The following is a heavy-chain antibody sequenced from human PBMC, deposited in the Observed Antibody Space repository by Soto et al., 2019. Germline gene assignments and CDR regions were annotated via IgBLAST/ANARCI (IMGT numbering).Heavy chain of an antibody. CDR1: GFTFSSYW. Sequence: EVQLVESGGGLVQPGGSLRLSCAASGFTFSSYWMHWVRQAPGKGLMWVSRIKTDGTDTHYADSVKGRFTISRDNAKNTLSLQMNSLRGEDTAVYYCARPRTSDWAYDIWGQGTMVIVSS. CDR3: ARPRTSDWAYDI. D-gene: IGHD3-9*01. CDR2: IKTDGTDT. V-gene: IGHV3-74*01. J-gene: IGHJ3*02.